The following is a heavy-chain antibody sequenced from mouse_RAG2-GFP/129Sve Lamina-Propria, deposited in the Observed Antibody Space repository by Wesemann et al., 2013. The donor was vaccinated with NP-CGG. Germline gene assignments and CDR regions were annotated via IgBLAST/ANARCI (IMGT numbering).Heavy chain of an antibody. J-gene: IGHJ1*01. Sequence: QVQLQQPGAELVMPGASVKLSCKASGYTFTSYWMHWVKQRPGQGLEWIGEIDPSDSYTNYNQKFKGKATLTVDKSSSTAYMQLSSLTSEDSAVYFCARGYSNYEGWYFDVWGAGTTVTVSS. CDR2: IDPSDSYT. D-gene: IGHD2-5*01. CDR1: GYTFTSYW. V-gene: IGHV1-69*01. CDR3: ARGYSNYEGWYFDV.